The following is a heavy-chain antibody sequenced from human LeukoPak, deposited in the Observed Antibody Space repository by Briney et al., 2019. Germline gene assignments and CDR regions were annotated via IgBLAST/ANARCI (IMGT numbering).Heavy chain of an antibody. J-gene: IGHJ4*02. V-gene: IGHV3-23*01. Sequence: PGGSLRLSCAASGFTFNIYGMSWARQAPGKGLEWVSTICASGGSTSYGDSVKGRFTISRDNSKNTMYLQMSSLRAEDTAVYYCAKVTMVTTRPTSGDYWGQGTLVTVSS. CDR2: ICASGGST. D-gene: IGHD4-17*01. CDR1: GFTFNIYG. CDR3: AKVTMVTTRPTSGDY.